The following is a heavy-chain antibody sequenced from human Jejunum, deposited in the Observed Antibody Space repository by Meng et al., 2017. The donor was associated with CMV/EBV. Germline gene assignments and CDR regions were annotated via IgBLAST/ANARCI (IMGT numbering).Heavy chain of an antibody. CDR1: FKFGDYA. J-gene: IGHJ4*02. CDR3: TSRWSGSYNYYFDY. V-gene: IGHV3-49*04. CDR2: IGSKAKGGTT. D-gene: IGHD3-3*01. Sequence: FKFGDYAMRWVRQAPGKGLEWVGFIGSKAKGGTTRYAASVQGRFLISRDDSKSIAYLQMNNLKTEDTALYYCTSRWSGSYNYYFDYWGQGTLVTVSS.